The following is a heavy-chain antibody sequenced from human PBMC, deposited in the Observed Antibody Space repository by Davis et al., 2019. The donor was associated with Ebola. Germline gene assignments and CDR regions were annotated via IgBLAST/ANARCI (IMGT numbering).Heavy chain of an antibody. CDR2: IIPILGIA. D-gene: IGHD6-6*01. Sequence: SVKVSCKASGGTFSSYAISWVRQAPGQGLEWMGGIIPILGIANYAQKFQGRVTITADKSTSTAYMELSSLRSEDTAVYYCARAGKGSSSRSYWYFDLWGRGTLVTVSS. CDR1: GGTFSSYA. V-gene: IGHV1-69*10. J-gene: IGHJ2*01. CDR3: ARAGKGSSSRSYWYFDL.